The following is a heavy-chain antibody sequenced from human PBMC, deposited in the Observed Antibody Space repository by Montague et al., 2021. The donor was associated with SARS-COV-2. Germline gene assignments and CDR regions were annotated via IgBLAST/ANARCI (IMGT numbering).Heavy chain of an antibody. V-gene: IGHV4-39*07. CDR2: IYYSGST. Sequence: SETLSLTCTVSGGSISSSSYYWGWIRHPPGKGLEWIGSIYYSGSTXYNPSLKSRVTISGDTSKNQFSLKLSSVTAADTAVYYCARVGRQQLVRLSGMDVWGQGTTVTVSS. D-gene: IGHD6-13*01. J-gene: IGHJ6*02. CDR3: ARVGRQQLVRLSGMDV. CDR1: GGSISSSSYY.